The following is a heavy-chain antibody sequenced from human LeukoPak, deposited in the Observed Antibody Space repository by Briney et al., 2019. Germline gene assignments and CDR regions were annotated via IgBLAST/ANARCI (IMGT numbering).Heavy chain of an antibody. D-gene: IGHD6-13*01. Sequence: ASVKVSCKASGYTFTSYGISWVRQAPGQGLEWMGWISAYNGNTNYAQKLQGRVTMTTDTSTSTAYMELRSLRSDDTAVYYCARGPYSSGWYLEYFQHWGQGALVTVSS. V-gene: IGHV1-18*01. CDR2: ISAYNGNT. J-gene: IGHJ1*01. CDR1: GYTFTSYG. CDR3: ARGPYSSGWYLEYFQH.